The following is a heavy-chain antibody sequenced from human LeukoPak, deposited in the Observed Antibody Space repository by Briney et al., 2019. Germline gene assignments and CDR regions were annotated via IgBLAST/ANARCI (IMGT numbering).Heavy chain of an antibody. CDR3: ARSTAIYGSGTYYNGDMDV. CDR1: NGSISDSY. V-gene: IGHV4-59*01. J-gene: IGHJ6*01. CDR2: VYYSGST. Sequence: SETLSLTCIVSNGSISDSYWNWIRQPPGTGLEWIGYVYYSGSTNYNPSLKSRIAISVDTSKNQFSLKLTSVIAADTAVYYCARSTAIYGSGTYYNGDMDVWGQGTTVTVSS. D-gene: IGHD3-10*01.